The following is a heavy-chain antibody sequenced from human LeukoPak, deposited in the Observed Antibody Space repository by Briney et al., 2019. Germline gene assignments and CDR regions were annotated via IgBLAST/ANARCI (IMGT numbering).Heavy chain of an antibody. CDR3: ARGVTGTTLTIDP. Sequence: ASVKVSCKASGYTFSSYDINLVRQAAGQGLEWMGWMNPNNGNTGYAQKFQGRVTMTRSTSITTAYMELSSLRSEDTAVYYCARGVTGTTLTIDPWGQGTLVTVSS. CDR1: GYTFSSYD. V-gene: IGHV1-8*01. CDR2: MNPNNGNT. J-gene: IGHJ5*02. D-gene: IGHD1-7*01.